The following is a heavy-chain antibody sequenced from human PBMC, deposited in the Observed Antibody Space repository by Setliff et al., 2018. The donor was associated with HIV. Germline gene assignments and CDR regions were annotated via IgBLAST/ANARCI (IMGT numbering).Heavy chain of an antibody. CDR3: ARHPFYCSGGSCYSYYYYYMDV. Sequence: PSETLSLTCTVSGGSISSSSYYWGWIRQPPGKGLEWIGSIYYSGSTYYNPSLKSRVTISVDTSKNPXSLKLSSVTAADTAVYYCARHPFYCSGGSCYSYYYYYMDVWGKGTXXTVSS. J-gene: IGHJ6*03. CDR1: GGSISSSSYY. CDR2: IYYSGST. V-gene: IGHV4-39*01. D-gene: IGHD2-15*01.